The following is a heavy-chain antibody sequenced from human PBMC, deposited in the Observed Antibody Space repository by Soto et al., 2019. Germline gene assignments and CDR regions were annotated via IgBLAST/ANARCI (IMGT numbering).Heavy chain of an antibody. CDR2: ISYDGSSK. D-gene: IGHD4-4*01. CDR3: AREGDYSNYFDY. CDR1: LLAFSIFP. V-gene: IGHV3-30*04. J-gene: IGHJ4*02. Sequence: QVQLVESGGDVVQPGRSRSLPCGAPLLAFSIFPINWVRQAPGKGLEWVAIISYDGSSKYYAESVEGRFTVSRDNSKNTLFLQVNSLRVEDTAVYYCAREGDYSNYFDYWGQGTLVTVSS.